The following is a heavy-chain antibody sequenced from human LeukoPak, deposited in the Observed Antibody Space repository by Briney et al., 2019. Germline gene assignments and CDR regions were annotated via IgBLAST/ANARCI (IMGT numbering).Heavy chain of an antibody. CDR1: GYIFTHNW. D-gene: IGHD3-10*01. Sequence: GECLKISCKGSGYIFTHNWIGWVRQMPGKGLEWMGIIYPGDSDTRYSPSFEGQVTISVDKSISTAYLQWSSLKASDTAMYYCARQTRDGSGSRGYSFDFWGQGTLVTVSS. CDR3: ARQTRDGSGSRGYSFDF. V-gene: IGHV5-51*01. J-gene: IGHJ4*02. CDR2: IYPGDSDT.